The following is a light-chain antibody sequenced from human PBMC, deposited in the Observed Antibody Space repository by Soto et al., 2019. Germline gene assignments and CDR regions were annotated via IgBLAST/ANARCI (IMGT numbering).Light chain of an antibody. Sequence: QSVLSQPASVSGSPGQSITISCTGTSGDIGNYNYVSWYQHYPGKAPRLLIYEVYNRPSGVSNRFSGSKSGDTASLTISGLQAEDEGDYYCTSYRSSSSTYVFGTGTQLTVL. J-gene: IGLJ1*01. V-gene: IGLV2-14*01. CDR3: TSYRSSSSTYV. CDR1: SGDIGNYNY. CDR2: EVY.